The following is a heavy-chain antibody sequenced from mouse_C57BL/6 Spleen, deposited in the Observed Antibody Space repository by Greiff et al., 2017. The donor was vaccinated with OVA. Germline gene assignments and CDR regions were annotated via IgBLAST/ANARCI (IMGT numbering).Heavy chain of an antibody. CDR2: INPGSGGT. V-gene: IGHV1-54*01. D-gene: IGHD2-3*01. CDR1: GYAFTNYL. J-gene: IGHJ4*01. CDR3: ARVGGLLLAIDY. Sequence: QVQLQQSGAELVRPGTSVKVSCKASGYAFTNYLIEWVKQRPGQGLEWIGVINPGSGGTNYNEKFKGKATLTADNSSSTAYMPLRRLTSEASAVSFCARVGGLLLAIDYWGPGTSVTVSS.